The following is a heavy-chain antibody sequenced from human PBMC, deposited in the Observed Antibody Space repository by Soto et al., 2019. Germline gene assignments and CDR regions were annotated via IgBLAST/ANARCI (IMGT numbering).Heavy chain of an antibody. CDR1: GFTFSGYE. V-gene: IGHV3-48*03. CDR2: ISDNGRTK. CDR3: ARDGPAADCDY. J-gene: IGHJ4*02. Sequence: GGSLRLSCAASGFTFSGYEMNWVRQAPGKGLEWVSYISDNGRTKYYADSVKGRFTISRDNAKKSLYLQMNSLRAEDTAVYYCARDGPAADCDYGGQGSLVTVSS. D-gene: IGHD6-25*01.